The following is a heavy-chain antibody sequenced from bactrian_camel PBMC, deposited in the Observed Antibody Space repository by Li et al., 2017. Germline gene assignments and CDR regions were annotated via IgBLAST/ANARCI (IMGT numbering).Heavy chain of an antibody. Sequence: DVQLVESGGGSVQAGGSLRLACTASGYTYSTFCMGWFRQAPGKDREGIAAIYTGGTHRYYADSVKGRFTISQDNSKNTVYLQMNSLIPEDTAMYYCKADSASTYCGRNYWGQGTQVTVS. D-gene: IGHD1*01. CDR3: KADSASTYCGRNY. J-gene: IGHJ4*01. CDR1: GYTYSTFC. V-gene: IGHV3S40*01. CDR2: IYTGGTHR.